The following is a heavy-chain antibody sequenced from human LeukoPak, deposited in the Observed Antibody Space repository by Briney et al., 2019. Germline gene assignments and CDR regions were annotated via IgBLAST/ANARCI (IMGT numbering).Heavy chain of an antibody. CDR2: IHHSGST. Sequence: PSETLSLTCAIYGDSFSDYYWSWIRQPPGKGLEWIGEIHHSGSTNYNPSLKSRVTISVDTSKNQFSLKPSSVTAADTAVYYCVRLGGITEAVYFDFWGQGALVIVSS. D-gene: IGHD6-19*01. V-gene: IGHV4-34*01. J-gene: IGHJ4*02. CDR3: VRLGGITEAVYFDF. CDR1: GDSFSDYY.